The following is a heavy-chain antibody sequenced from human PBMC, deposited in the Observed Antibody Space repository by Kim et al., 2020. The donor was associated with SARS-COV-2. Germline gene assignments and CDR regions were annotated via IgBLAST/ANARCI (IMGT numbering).Heavy chain of an antibody. CDR2: ISGSGANT. CDR3: IKAAWIQRYYFDY. V-gene: IGHV3-23*01. D-gene: IGHD5-18*01. Sequence: GGSLRLSCTASGFTFSSYAMTWVRQAPGKGLEWVSGISGSGANTYYADSVKGRFTISRDNSKNTLFLQMNSLGAEDTAVYYCIKAAWIQRYYFDYWGQGTLVTVSS. J-gene: IGHJ4*02. CDR1: GFTFSSYA.